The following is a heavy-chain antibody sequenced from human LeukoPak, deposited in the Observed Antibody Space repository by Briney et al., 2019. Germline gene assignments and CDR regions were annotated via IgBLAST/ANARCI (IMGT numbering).Heavy chain of an antibody. J-gene: IGHJ4*02. D-gene: IGHD2-15*01. CDR2: INHSGST. CDR1: GGSFSGYY. Sequence: SETLSLTCAVYGGSFSGYYWSWIRQPPGKGLEWIGEINHSGSTNYNPSLKSRVTISVDTSKNQFSLQLSSVTAADTAVYYCARGRGAKPADIVVVVAATGAFDYWGQGTLVTASS. V-gene: IGHV4-34*01. CDR3: ARGRGAKPADIVVVVAATGAFDY.